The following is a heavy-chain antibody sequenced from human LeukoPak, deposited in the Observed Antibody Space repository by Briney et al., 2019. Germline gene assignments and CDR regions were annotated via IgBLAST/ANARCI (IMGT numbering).Heavy chain of an antibody. CDR3: ARKAILDY. CDR2: IKQDESEK. V-gene: IGHV3-7*05. J-gene: IGHJ4*02. D-gene: IGHD3-9*01. Sequence: PGGSLRLSCAVSGFTFSNYGMSWVRQAPGKGLEWVANIKQDESEKYYVDSVKGRFTISRDNAKNSLYLQMNSLRAEDTAVYYCARKAILDYWGQGTLVTVSS. CDR1: GFTFSNYG.